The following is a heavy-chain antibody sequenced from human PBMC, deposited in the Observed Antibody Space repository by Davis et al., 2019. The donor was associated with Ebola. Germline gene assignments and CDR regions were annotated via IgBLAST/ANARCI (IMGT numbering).Heavy chain of an antibody. D-gene: IGHD3-3*01. CDR3: ARGRRAYYDFWSGYSLGMDV. CDR2: INHSGST. J-gene: IGHJ6*02. CDR1: GGSISSGGYS. V-gene: IGHV4-30-2*01. Sequence: PSETLSLTCAVSGGSISSGGYSWSWIRQPPGKGLEWIGYINHSGSTNYNPSLKSRVTISVDTSKNQFSLKLSSVTAADTAVYYCARGRRAYYDFWSGYSLGMDVWGQGTTVTVSS.